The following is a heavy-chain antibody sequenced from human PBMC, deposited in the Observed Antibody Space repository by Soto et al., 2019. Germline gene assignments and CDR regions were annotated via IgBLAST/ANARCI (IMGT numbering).Heavy chain of an antibody. CDR3: ARHGYNYGGGYFDY. D-gene: IGHD5-18*01. CDR1: GVTVSSNY. Sequence: GGALRLSCAASGVTVSSNYMSWVRQAPGKGLEWVSVIYSGGSTYYADSVKGRFTISRDNSKNTLYLQMNSLRAEDTAVYYCARHGYNYGGGYFDYWGQGTLVTVSS. V-gene: IGHV3-66*04. CDR2: IYSGGST. J-gene: IGHJ4*02.